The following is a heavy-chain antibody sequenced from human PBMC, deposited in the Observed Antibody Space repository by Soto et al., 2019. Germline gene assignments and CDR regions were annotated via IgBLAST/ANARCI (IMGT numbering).Heavy chain of an antibody. CDR2: INPNSGGT. J-gene: IGHJ6*03. CDR1: GYTFTGYY. CDR3: ARNGWLKPNYYAHYYYMDV. Sequence: GASVKVSCKASGYTFTGYYMHWVRQAPGQGLEWMGWINPNSGGTNYAQKFQGWVTMTRDTSISTAYMELSRLRSDDTAVYYCARNGWLKPNYYAHYYYMDVWGKGTTVTVSS. V-gene: IGHV1-2*04. D-gene: IGHD1-26*01.